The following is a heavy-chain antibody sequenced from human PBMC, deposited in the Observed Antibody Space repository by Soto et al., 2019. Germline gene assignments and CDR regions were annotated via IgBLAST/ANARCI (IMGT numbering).Heavy chain of an antibody. J-gene: IGHJ4*02. CDR2: IKFDGSEK. D-gene: IGHD6-19*01. CDR3: SKDFSQAYGSGSLDY. Sequence: GGSLRLSCAASGFDFSVYLLSWVRQAPGKGPEWVANIKFDGSEKQYVDSVKGRFTISRDNARNSVFLQMNRLSAVDTAVYYCSKDFSQAYGSGSLDYLAQGALVTVSS. V-gene: IGHV3-7*01. CDR1: GFDFSVYL.